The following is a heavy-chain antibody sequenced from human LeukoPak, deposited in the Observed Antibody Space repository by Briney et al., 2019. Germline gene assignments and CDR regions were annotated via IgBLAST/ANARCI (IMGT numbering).Heavy chain of an antibody. CDR1: GGSISSGSYY. J-gene: IGHJ4*02. V-gene: IGHV4-61*02. D-gene: IGHD6-6*01. Sequence: TSQTLSLTCTVSGGSISSGSYYWSWIRQPAGKGLEWIGRIYTSGSTNYDPSLKSRHTISVDTSKNQFSLKLSSVTAADTAVYDCARSIAARFYRDFDYWGQGTLVTVSS. CDR2: IYTSGST. CDR3: ARSIAARFYRDFDY.